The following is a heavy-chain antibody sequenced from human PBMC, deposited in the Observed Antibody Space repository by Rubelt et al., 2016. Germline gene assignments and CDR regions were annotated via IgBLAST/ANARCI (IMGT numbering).Heavy chain of an antibody. CDR3: ARDPDDSSDFHHAFDI. D-gene: IGHD3-22*01. V-gene: IGHV3-30*04. CDR2: ISYDGSNK. J-gene: IGHJ3*02. Sequence: GKGLEWVAVISYDGSNKYYADSVKGRFTISRDNSKNTLYLQMNSLRVEDTALYYCARDPDDSSDFHHAFDIWGQGTMVTVSS.